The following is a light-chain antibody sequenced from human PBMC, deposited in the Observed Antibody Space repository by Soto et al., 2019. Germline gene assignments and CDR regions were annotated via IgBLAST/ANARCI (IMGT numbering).Light chain of an antibody. J-gene: IGKJ1*01. CDR3: QQYGSSPVT. Sequence: VLTQSPGTLSLSPGERATLSCRASQSVSSSYLAWYQHKPGQAPRLLIYGASSRATGIPDRFSGSGSGTDFTLTISRLEPEDFAVYYCQQYGSSPVTFGQGTKVDIK. CDR2: GAS. CDR1: QSVSSSY. V-gene: IGKV3-20*01.